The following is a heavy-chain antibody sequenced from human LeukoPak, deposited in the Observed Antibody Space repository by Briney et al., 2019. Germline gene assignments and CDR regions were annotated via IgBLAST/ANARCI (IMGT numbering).Heavy chain of an antibody. CDR1: GGTFSSYT. Sequence: ASVKVSCKASGGTFSSYTISWVRQAPGQGLEWMGRIIPILGIANYAQKFQGRVTITADKSTSTAYMELSSLRSEDTAVYYCARSVVVAATNNWFDPWGQGTLVTVSS. D-gene: IGHD2-15*01. J-gene: IGHJ5*02. CDR3: ARSVVVAATNNWFDP. CDR2: IIPILGIA. V-gene: IGHV1-69*02.